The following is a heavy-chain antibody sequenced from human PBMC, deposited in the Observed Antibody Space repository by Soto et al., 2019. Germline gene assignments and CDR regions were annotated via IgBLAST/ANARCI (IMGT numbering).Heavy chain of an antibody. CDR2: ISHGGNEK. D-gene: IGHD3-10*01. CDR1: GFIFSSYA. J-gene: IGHJ6*02. V-gene: IGHV3-30*18. CDR3: AKVSSDRGYYYFAMDV. Sequence: QVQLLESGGGVVQPGRSLRLSCAASGFIFSSYAMHWVRQAPGKGLEWVAVISHGGNEKYYADSVEGRFTISRDNSKNMVYLQMNGMRPEDTAVYYCAKVSSDRGYYYFAMDVWGQGPTVTVSS.